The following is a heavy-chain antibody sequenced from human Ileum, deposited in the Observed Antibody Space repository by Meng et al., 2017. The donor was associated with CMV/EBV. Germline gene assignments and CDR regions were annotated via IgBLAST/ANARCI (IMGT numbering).Heavy chain of an antibody. D-gene: IGHD2-2*01. Sequence: GGSLRLSCAASGFTFDDYGMHWVRQAPGKGLEWVAAISWNSYSVTYADSVRGRFTISRDNAKNSLYLQMNSLRAEDTALYYCAKAGCSSTGCHYFGLDAWGQGTTVTVS. CDR1: GFTFDDYG. J-gene: IGHJ6*02. V-gene: IGHV3-9*01. CDR3: AKAGCSSTGCHYFGLDA. CDR2: ISWNSYSV.